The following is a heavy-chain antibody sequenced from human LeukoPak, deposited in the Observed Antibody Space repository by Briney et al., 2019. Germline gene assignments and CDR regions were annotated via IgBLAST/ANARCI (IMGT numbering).Heavy chain of an antibody. J-gene: IGHJ4*02. V-gene: IGHV3-74*01. Sequence: GSLRLSCAASGFTFSSYWMHWVRQAPGKGLVWVSRIDTDGRTTSYADSVKGRFTISRDNAKNTLYLQMNSLRAEDTAVYYCTKDLTGEKDYWGQGTLVTVSS. CDR2: IDTDGRTT. D-gene: IGHD7-27*01. CDR1: GFTFSSYW. CDR3: TKDLTGEKDY.